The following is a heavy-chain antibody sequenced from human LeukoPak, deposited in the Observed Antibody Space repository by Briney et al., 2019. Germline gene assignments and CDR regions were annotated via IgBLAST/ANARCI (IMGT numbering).Heavy chain of an antibody. CDR2: INPNSGGT. CDR3: ARLSQAVTTSNDY. J-gene: IGHJ4*02. D-gene: IGHD4-17*01. Sequence: GASVKVSCKASGYTFTSYDINWVRQATGQGLEWMGWINPNSGGTNYAQKFQGRVTMTRDTSISTAYMELSRLRSDDTAVYYCARLSQAVTTSNDYWGQGTLVTVSS. CDR1: GYTFTSYD. V-gene: IGHV1-2*02.